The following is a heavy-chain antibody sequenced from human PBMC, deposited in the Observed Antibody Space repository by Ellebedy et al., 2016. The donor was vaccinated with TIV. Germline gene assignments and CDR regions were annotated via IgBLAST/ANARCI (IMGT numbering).Heavy chain of an antibody. CDR3: ARDPSGYSYGLYYYYGMDV. CDR2: IYTSGST. V-gene: IGHV4-4*07. D-gene: IGHD5-18*01. J-gene: IGHJ6*02. Sequence: GSLRLXXTVSGGSISSYYWSWIRQPAGKGLEWIGRIYTSGSTNYNPSLKSRVTMSVDTSKNQFSLKLSSVNAADTAVYYCARDPSGYSYGLYYYYGMDVWGQGTTVTVSS. CDR1: GGSISSYY.